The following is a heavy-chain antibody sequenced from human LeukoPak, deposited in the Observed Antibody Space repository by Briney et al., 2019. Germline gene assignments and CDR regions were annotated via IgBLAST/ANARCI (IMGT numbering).Heavy chain of an antibody. Sequence: PGGSLRLSCEASGFNFNSHTMGWVRQAPGKGLEWISTITSGSTTIYYGDSVRGRFTVSRDNAKNSLYLQMSSMMVADTAVYFCARDLGDGEYFFDFWGQGTLVSVSS. CDR1: GFNFNSHT. CDR2: ITSGSTTI. CDR3: ARDLGDGEYFFDF. D-gene: IGHD3-16*01. J-gene: IGHJ4*02. V-gene: IGHV3-48*04.